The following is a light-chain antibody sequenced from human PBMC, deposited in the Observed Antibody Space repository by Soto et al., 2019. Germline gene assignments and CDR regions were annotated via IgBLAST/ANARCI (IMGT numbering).Light chain of an antibody. CDR2: GAS. CDR1: ESVSNN. J-gene: IGKJ1*01. CDR3: QQYSIWRT. V-gene: IGKV3-15*01. Sequence: EIVMTQSPATLSLSPGERATPSCGASESVSNNLAWYQQKAGQAPRLLIYGASTRATGIPARFSGSGSGTEFTLTISSLQSEDFAVYYCQQYSIWRTFGQGTKV.